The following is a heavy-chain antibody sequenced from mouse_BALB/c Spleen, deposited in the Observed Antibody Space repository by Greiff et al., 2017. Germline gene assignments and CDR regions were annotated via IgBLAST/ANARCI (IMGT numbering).Heavy chain of an antibody. CDR2: ISSGGGNT. CDR1: GFTFSSYT. D-gene: IGHD2-10*01. CDR3: ARSSYGNCLDY. V-gene: IGHV5-9*03. J-gene: IGHJ2*01. Sequence: EVQMVESGGGLVKPGGSLKLSCAASGFTFSSYTMSWVRQTPEKRLEWVATISSGGGNTDYPDSVKGRFTISRDNAKNNLYLQMSSLRSEDTALYYCARSSYGNCLDYWGQGTTLTVSS.